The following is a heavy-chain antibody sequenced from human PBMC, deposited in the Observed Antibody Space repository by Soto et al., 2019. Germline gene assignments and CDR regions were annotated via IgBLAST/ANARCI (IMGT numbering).Heavy chain of an antibody. D-gene: IGHD3-3*01. CDR3: ARGQRFSDWFDP. V-gene: IGHV4-4*07. J-gene: IGHJ5*02. CDR2: IYSSGNT. CDR1: GGTISGYY. Sequence: SETLSLTCSVSGGTISGYYWTWIRQPAGKGLEWIGRIYSSGNTKYNPSLQSRVTMSLDTANNQFSLRLTSVTAADTAVYYCARGQRFSDWFDPWGQGTLVTVS.